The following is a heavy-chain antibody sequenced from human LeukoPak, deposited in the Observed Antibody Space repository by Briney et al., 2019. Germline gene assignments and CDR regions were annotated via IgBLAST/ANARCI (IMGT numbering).Heavy chain of an antibody. CDR2: IYYSGNT. CDR3: ARGGTAARSWFDP. D-gene: IGHD6-6*01. J-gene: IGHJ5*02. CDR1: GAFISSSSYY. Sequence: SETLSLTCTVSGAFISSSSYYWGWIREPPGKGLEGIGSIYYSGNTYYNASLKGRVTISVDTSKNQLSLKRSSVTAADTAVYDCARGGTAARSWFDPWGQGTLVTVSS. V-gene: IGHV4-39*01.